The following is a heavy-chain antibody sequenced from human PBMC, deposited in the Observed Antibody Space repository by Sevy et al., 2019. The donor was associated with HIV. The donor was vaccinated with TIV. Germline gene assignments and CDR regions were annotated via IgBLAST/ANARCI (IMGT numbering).Heavy chain of an antibody. Sequence: GGSLRLSCAASGLNFDDYGMSWVRQAPGKGLEWVSAINWNGVGTSYADSVKGRFTISRDNAKNSLYVQMNSLRAEDTALYYCAREWSCAGDCYYFDYWGQGTLVSVSS. CDR1: GLNFDDYG. CDR2: INWNGVGT. J-gene: IGHJ4*02. V-gene: IGHV3-20*04. CDR3: AREWSCAGDCYYFDY. D-gene: IGHD2-21*02.